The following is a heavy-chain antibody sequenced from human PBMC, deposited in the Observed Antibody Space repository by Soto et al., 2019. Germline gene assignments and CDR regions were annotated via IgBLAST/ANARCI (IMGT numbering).Heavy chain of an antibody. J-gene: IGHJ4*02. V-gene: IGHV3-7*01. CDR1: GFHSSDLW. CDR2: IKKDGTEK. CDR3: ARFRQGAFLDY. D-gene: IGHD3-16*01. Sequence: PGGSLRPSCRVAGFHSSDLWMSWVSQAPGKGLEWVATIKKDGTEKYYMDSVKGRFSLSRDNPKNSLFLQMNSLTAEDSAVYYCARFRQGAFLDYWGQGSLVTVSP.